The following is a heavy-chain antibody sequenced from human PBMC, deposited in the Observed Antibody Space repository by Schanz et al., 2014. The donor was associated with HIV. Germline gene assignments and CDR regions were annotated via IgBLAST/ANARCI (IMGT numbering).Heavy chain of an antibody. CDR3: ARGEAITYYYHYYGLDV. D-gene: IGHD1-20*01. J-gene: IGHJ6*02. CDR1: GFVFRDFA. CDR2: VTNSGSYV. Sequence: EVHLLESGGDLAQPGDSLRLSCVASGFVFRDFAMAWVRQAPGKGLEWVSAVTNSGSYVNYADSVKGRFTISRDNSKKTLYLQMNSLRAEDTAVYYCARGEAITYYYHYYGLDVWGQGTTVTVSS. V-gene: IGHV3-23*05.